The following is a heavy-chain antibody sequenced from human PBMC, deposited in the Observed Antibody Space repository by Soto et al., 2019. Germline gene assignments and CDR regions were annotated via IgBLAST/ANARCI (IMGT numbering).Heavy chain of an antibody. CDR2: IIPIFGTA. CDR1: GGAFNSYA. Sequence: SVKVSCKASGGAFNSYAISWVRQAPGQGLEWMGGIIPIFGTADYAQKFQGRITITADESTSTAYMELSSLRSEDTAVYYCASHWGQAKRYYYYGMDVWGQGTTVTVSS. D-gene: IGHD7-27*01. V-gene: IGHV1-69*13. CDR3: ASHWGQAKRYYYYGMDV. J-gene: IGHJ6*02.